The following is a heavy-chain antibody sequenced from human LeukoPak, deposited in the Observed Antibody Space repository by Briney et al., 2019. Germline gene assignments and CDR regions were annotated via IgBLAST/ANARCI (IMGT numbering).Heavy chain of an antibody. J-gene: IGHJ4*02. Sequence: GASVKVSCKASGGTFSSYAIGWVRQAPGQGLEWMGRIIPILGIANYAQKFQGRVTITADKSTSTAYMELSSLRSEDTAVYYCARSSSSWPLFDYWGQGTLVTVSS. V-gene: IGHV1-69*04. CDR1: GGTFSSYA. CDR3: ARSSSSWPLFDY. CDR2: IIPILGIA. D-gene: IGHD6-13*01.